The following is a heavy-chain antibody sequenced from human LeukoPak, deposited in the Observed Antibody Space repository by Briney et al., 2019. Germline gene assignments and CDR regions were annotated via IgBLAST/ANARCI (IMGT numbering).Heavy chain of an antibody. CDR1: GFTFDDYG. CDR2: INWNGGST. J-gene: IGHJ4*02. Sequence: GGSLRLSCAASGFTFDDYGMSWVRQAPGKGLEWVSGINWNGGSTGYADSVKGRFTISRDNAKNSLYLQMNSLRAEDTAVYYRASAVRGSSVDYWGQGTLVTVSS. V-gene: IGHV3-20*04. CDR3: ASAVRGSSVDY.